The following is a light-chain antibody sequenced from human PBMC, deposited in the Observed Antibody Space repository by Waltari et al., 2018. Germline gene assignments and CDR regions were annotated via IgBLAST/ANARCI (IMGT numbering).Light chain of an antibody. CDR2: YAS. J-gene: IGKJ5*01. CDR3: HQTSSFTRT. V-gene: IGKV6D-21*02. Sequence: EIALTQSPDFQSVTPKQKVTITGRASHSIGSNLHWYQQKPDQSPKLLIKYASQSISGVPSRFSGSGSGTDFTLTIDSLETEDAAAYYCHQTSSFTRTFGQGTRLEIK. CDR1: HSIGSN.